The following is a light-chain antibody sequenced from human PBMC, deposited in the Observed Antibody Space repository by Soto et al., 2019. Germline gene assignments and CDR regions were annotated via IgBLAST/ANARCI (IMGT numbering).Light chain of an antibody. CDR3: HQYNNFWT. CDR2: GAS. J-gene: IGKJ1*01. CDR1: QSVRNY. Sequence: EIVLTQSPATLSLAPGERATLSCRASQSVRNYLVWYQQIPGQSPRLLIYGASTRATGIPARFSGSGPGTEFTLTISSLQSEDFGLYYCHQYNNFWTFGQGTKVDI. V-gene: IGKV3-15*01.